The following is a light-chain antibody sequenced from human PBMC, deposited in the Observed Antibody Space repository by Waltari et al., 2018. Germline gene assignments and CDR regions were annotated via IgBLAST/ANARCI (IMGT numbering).Light chain of an antibody. V-gene: IGLV1-40*01. Sequence: QSVLTQPPSVSGAPGQRVTISCTGGGSNIGAGYDVHWYRQLPGKAPELLIYGVNNRPSGVPDRFFGSLSGTSASLAITGLQVEDEADYYCQSYDTSLSVVFGGGTKLTV. CDR2: GVN. CDR3: QSYDTSLSVV. J-gene: IGLJ2*01. CDR1: GSNIGAGYD.